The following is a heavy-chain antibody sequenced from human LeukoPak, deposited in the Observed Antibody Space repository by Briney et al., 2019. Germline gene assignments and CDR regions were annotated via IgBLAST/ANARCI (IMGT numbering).Heavy chain of an antibody. CDR1: GYIFTNYY. Sequence: ASVKVSCKASGYIFTNYYLYWVRQAPGQGLEWMGVINPVGGVTTYAQRFQGRVTMTRDTSTSTFDMELSSLKSEYTAVYYCARLWSYYDNSGFFEDYWGQGTLVTVSS. D-gene: IGHD3-22*01. V-gene: IGHV1-46*01. CDR3: ARLWSYYDNSGFFEDY. CDR2: INPVGGVT. J-gene: IGHJ4*02.